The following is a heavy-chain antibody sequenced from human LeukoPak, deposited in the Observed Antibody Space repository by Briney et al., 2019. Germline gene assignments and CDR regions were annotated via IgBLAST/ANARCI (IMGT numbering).Heavy chain of an antibody. CDR3: AKDDPPPPVTTPQGAY. CDR1: GFTFSSYG. D-gene: IGHD4-17*01. Sequence: GGSLRLSCAASGFTFSSYGMHWVRQAPGKGLEWVAVISYDGSNKYYADSVKGRFTISRDNSKNTLYLQMNSLRAEDTAVYYPAKDDPPPPVTTPQGAYWRHGPLVNVS. CDR2: ISYDGSNK. J-gene: IGHJ4*01. V-gene: IGHV3-30*18.